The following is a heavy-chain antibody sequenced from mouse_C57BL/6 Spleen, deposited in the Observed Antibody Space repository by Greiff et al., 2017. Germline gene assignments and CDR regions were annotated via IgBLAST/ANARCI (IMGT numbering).Heavy chain of an antibody. Sequence: QVQLQQPGAELVMPGASVKLSCKASGYTFTSYWMHWVKQRPGQGLEWIGEIDPSDSYTNYNQKFKGKSTLTVDKSSSTAYMQLSSLTSEDYAVYYCAGSSGSYAMDYWGQGTSVTVSS. CDR1: GYTFTSYW. CDR3: AGSSGSYAMDY. CDR2: IDPSDSYT. J-gene: IGHJ4*01. D-gene: IGHD3-2*02. V-gene: IGHV1-69*01.